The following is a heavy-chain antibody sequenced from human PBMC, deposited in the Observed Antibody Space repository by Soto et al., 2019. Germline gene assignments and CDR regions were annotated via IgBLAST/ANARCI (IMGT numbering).Heavy chain of an antibody. CDR2: IIPIFGTA. CDR3: AREELYYSSGSYYPVDY. Sequence: QVQLVQSGAEVKKPGSSVKVSCKASGGTFSSYAISWVRQAPGQGLEWMGGIIPIFGTANYAQKFQGRVTITADESTSTAHMELSSLRSEDTAVYYCAREELYYSSGSYYPVDYWGQGTLVTVSS. V-gene: IGHV1-69*01. D-gene: IGHD3-10*01. J-gene: IGHJ4*02. CDR1: GGTFSSYA.